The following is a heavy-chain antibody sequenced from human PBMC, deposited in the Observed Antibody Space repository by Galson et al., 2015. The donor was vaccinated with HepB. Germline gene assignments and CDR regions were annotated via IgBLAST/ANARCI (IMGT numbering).Heavy chain of an antibody. CDR3: ARLDYGGEDY. V-gene: IGHV4-39*01. J-gene: IGHJ4*02. Sequence: ETLSLTCTVSGGSISSSSYYWGWIRQPPTKGLEWIGSIYYSGSTYYNPSLKSRVTISVDTSKNQFSLNLSSVTAADTAIYYCARLDYGGEDYWGQGILVTVSS. D-gene: IGHD4-23*01. CDR1: GGSISSSSYY. CDR2: IYYSGST.